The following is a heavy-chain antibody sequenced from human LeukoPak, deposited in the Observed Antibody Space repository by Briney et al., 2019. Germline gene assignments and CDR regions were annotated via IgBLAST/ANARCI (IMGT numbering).Heavy chain of an antibody. J-gene: IGHJ4*02. CDR3: ALVGTTGTTDY. D-gene: IGHD1-1*01. CDR1: GYTFTSYG. V-gene: IGHV1-18*01. Sequence: ASVKVSCKASGYTFTSYGISWVRQTPGQGLEWMGWISAYNGNTNYAQKLQGRVTMTTDTSTSTAYMELRSLRSDDTAVYYYALVGTTGTTDYWGQGTLVTVSS. CDR2: ISAYNGNT.